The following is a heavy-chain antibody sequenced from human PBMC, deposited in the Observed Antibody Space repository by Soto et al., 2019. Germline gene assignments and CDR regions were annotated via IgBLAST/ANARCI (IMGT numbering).Heavy chain of an antibody. D-gene: IGHD3-10*01. CDR2: ITDTGGDA. J-gene: IGHJ4*02. CDR1: GLTFGSRA. CDR3: ARGSTDSYPGSRIFDF. Sequence: LGLSCVASGLTFGSRAMTWVRQAPGEGLQWVSTITDTGGDAKYADSVRGRFVISRDNSKKTLYLQMTSLTAEDSAMYYCARGSTDSYPGSRIFDFWGRGTLVTVSS. V-gene: IGHV3-23*01.